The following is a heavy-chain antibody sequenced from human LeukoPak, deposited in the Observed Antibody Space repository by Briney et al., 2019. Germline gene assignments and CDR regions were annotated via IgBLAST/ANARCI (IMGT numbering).Heavy chain of an antibody. CDR2: IDSNSGDT. V-gene: IGHV1-2*02. J-gene: IGHJ4*02. CDR1: GYTFIGFY. CDR3: ASDAFCFSGSCNVQRVAS. Sequence: ASVKVSCTASGYTFIGFYMHWLRQAPGQGLEWMGWIDSNSGDTKYADKFQGRVTITRDTSIGTAYMELRRLISDDTAVYYCASDAFCFSGSCNVQRVASWGPGTLVTVSP. D-gene: IGHD1-1*01.